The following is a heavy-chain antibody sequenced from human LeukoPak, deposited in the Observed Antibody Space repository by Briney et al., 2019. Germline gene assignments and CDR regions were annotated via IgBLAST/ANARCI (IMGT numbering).Heavy chain of an antibody. V-gene: IGHV6-1*01. CDR2: TYYRSKWYN. CDR1: GDSVSSNSVA. Sequence: SQTLSLTCAISGDSVSSNSVAWNWIRQSPSRGLEWLGRTYYRSKWYNDYAVSVKSRITINPDTSKNQCSLQLNSVTPEGAAVYYCARGPPTCTWGQGSLVTVSS. CDR3: ARGPPTCT. J-gene: IGHJ5*02.